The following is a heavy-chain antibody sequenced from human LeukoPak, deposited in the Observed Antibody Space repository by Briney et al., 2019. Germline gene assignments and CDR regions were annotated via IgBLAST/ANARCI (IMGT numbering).Heavy chain of an antibody. Sequence: PGGSLRLSCAASGFTFSSYSMNWVRQAPGKGLEWVSSISSGSSYIYYADSVKGRFTISRDNAKNSLYLQMNSLRAEDTAVYYCARDPGYCSSTSCLYNWFDPWGQGTLVTVSS. J-gene: IGHJ5*02. CDR3: ARDPGYCSSTSCLYNWFDP. V-gene: IGHV3-21*01. D-gene: IGHD2-2*01. CDR1: GFTFSSYS. CDR2: ISSGSSYI.